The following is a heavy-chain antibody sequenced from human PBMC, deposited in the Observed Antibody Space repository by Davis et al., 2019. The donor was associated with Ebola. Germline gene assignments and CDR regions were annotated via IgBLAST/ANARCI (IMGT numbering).Heavy chain of an antibody. CDR2: ISGSGGST. D-gene: IGHD5-18*01. V-gene: IGHV3-23*01. CDR1: GFTFSSYA. Sequence: GESLKISCAASGFTFSSYAMNWVRQAPGKGLEWVSGISGSGGSTYYADSVKGRFTISRDNSKNTLYLQMNSLRAEVTAVYYCAKSNGGFSYGYFDYWGQGTLVTVSS. J-gene: IGHJ4*02. CDR3: AKSNGGFSYGYFDY.